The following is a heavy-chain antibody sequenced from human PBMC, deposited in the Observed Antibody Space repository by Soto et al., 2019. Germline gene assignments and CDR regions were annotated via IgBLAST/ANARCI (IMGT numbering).Heavy chain of an antibody. D-gene: IGHD6-19*01. V-gene: IGHV1-2*02. J-gene: IGHJ5*02. CDR3: ATRGAVAAPPFQP. Sequence: ASVKVSCKASGYTFTGYYMHWVRQAPGQGLEWMGWINPNSGGTNYAQKFQGRVTMTRDTSISTAHMELSRLRSDDTAVYYCATRGAVAAPPFQPWGQGTLVTVS. CDR1: GYTFTGYY. CDR2: INPNSGGT.